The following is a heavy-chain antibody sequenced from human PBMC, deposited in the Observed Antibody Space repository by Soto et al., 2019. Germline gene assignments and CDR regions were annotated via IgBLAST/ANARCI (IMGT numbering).Heavy chain of an antibody. Sequence: EVQLLESGGGLVQPGGSLRLSCAASGFTFSSYAMSWVRQAPGKGLEWVSGIGGSGGSTYYADSVKGRFTISRDNSKNTLYLQMNSLRAEDTAVYYCAKALYYDFWSGYYASDYWGQGTLVTVSS. D-gene: IGHD3-3*01. CDR1: GFTFSSYA. J-gene: IGHJ4*02. CDR2: IGGSGGST. CDR3: AKALYYDFWSGYYASDY. V-gene: IGHV3-23*01.